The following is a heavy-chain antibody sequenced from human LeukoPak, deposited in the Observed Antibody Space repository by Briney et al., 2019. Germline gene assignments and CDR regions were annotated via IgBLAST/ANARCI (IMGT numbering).Heavy chain of an antibody. CDR1: GGSISSRNYY. CDR3: LRSHGAY. V-gene: IGHV4-39*01. J-gene: IGHJ4*02. CDR2: IYYSGGT. Sequence: SETLSLTCSVSGGSISSRNYYWGWIRQPPGKKLEWIGSIYYSGGTYYNPSLKSRATISVDTSKNQFSLKLNSVTAADTAMYYCLRSHGAYWGQGTLVTVSS. D-gene: IGHD3-10*01.